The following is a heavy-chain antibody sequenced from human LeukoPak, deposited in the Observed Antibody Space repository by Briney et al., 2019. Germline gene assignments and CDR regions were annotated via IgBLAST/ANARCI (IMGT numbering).Heavy chain of an antibody. CDR3: ARTNYYGSGSYYFDY. CDR1: GDSTSNYY. D-gene: IGHD3-10*01. V-gene: IGHV4-59*01. Sequence: KTSETLSLTCTVSGDSTSNYYWGWIRQPPGKGLEWIGYIYYSGSTNYNPSPKSRVTMSLDTSRNQFSLTLSSVTAADTAVYYCARTNYYGSGSYYFDYWGQGTLVTVS. J-gene: IGHJ4*02. CDR2: IYYSGST.